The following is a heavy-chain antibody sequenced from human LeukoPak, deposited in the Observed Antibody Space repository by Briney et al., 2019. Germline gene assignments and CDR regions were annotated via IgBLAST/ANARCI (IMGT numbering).Heavy chain of an antibody. CDR2: ISSSGSTK. J-gene: IGHJ4*02. V-gene: IGHV3-48*03. Sequence: GGSLRFYCAGSGFTCSSYEMNWLRQAPGQGLEGFSYISSSGSTKDYGYSVKFRFTISTYNATTSLYLQMNSLRAEDTAVYYCARDFLAGGGGGQGILVTVSS. D-gene: IGHD6-19*01. CDR1: GFTCSSYE. CDR3: ARDFLAGGG.